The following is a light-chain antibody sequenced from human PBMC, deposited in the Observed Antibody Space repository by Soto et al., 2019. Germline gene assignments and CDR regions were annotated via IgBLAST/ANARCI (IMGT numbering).Light chain of an antibody. CDR1: QSLLHSNGYNN. V-gene: IGKV2-28*01. CDR3: MGAILTLLD. J-gene: IGKJ4*01. CDR2: LGS. Sequence: IVINQSPLSLPVTPGEPASISCRSSQSLLHSNGYNNLDWYLQKPGQPPQRLIYLGSHRASGVRDRFSGGGSGTDFTGKISRLEGEDGGVYCCMGAILTLLDFAGGTKVDI.